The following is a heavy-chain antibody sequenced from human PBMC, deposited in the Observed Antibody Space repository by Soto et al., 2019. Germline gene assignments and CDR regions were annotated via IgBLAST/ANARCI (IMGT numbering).Heavy chain of an antibody. V-gene: IGHV3-11*01. CDR1: GFAFSDYY. D-gene: IGHD6-19*01. CDR3: ARYRDPRLVRVHFHY. Sequence: QVHLMESGGGLVKPGGSLRLSCAASGFAFSDYYMAWIRQSPGKGLEWLAYIRGDGSTIYYADSVAGRFTISRDNARNSLYLQMDGLRVEDTAIYYCARYRDPRLVRVHFHYGGQGTLVTVSS. CDR2: IRGDGSTI. J-gene: IGHJ1*01.